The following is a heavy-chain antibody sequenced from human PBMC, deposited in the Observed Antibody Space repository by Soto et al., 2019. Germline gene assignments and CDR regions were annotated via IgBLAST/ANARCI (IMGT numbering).Heavy chain of an antibody. V-gene: IGHV3-23*01. CDR1: GFTFSSYA. Sequence: GESLKISCAASGFTFSSYAMSWVRQAPGKGLEWVSAISGSGGSTYYADSVKGRFTISRDNSKNTLYLQMNSLRAEDTAVYYCAKDRNIVVVVAATGNFNWFDPWGQGTLVTVSS. D-gene: IGHD2-15*01. CDR2: ISGSGGST. J-gene: IGHJ5*02. CDR3: AKDRNIVVVVAATGNFNWFDP.